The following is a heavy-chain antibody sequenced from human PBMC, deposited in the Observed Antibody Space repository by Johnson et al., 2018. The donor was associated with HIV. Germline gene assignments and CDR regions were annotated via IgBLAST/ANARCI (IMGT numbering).Heavy chain of an antibody. J-gene: IGHJ3*02. Sequence: QVQLVESGGGVVQPGRSLRLSCAASGFTFSSYAMHWVRQAPGKGLEWVAFIRYDGSNKYYADSVKGRFTISRDNSKNTLYLQMGSLRAEDMAVYYCARDQRWWLQSPGAFDIWGQGTMVTVSS. CDR1: GFTFSSYA. CDR3: ARDQRWWLQSPGAFDI. CDR2: IRYDGSNK. V-gene: IGHV3-30*14. D-gene: IGHD5-24*01.